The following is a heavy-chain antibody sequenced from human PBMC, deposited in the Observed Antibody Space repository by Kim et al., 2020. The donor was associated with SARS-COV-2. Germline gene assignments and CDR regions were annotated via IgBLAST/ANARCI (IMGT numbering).Heavy chain of an antibody. CDR1: GGTFSSYA. V-gene: IGHV1-69*13. D-gene: IGHD1-26*01. CDR2: IIPIFGTA. Sequence: SVKVSCKASGGTFSSYAISWVRQAPGQGLEWMGGIIPIFGTANYAQKFQGRVTITADESTSTAYMELSSLRSEDTAVYYCARAYSGSYYPPFNYYYGMDVWGQGTTVTVSS. CDR3: ARAYSGSYYPPFNYYYGMDV. J-gene: IGHJ6*02.